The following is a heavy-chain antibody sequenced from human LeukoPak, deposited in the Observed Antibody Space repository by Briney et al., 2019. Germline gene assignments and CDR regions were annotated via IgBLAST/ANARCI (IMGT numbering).Heavy chain of an antibody. D-gene: IGHD3-10*01. CDR3: ARDYGYYYGSGSYYIPD. V-gene: IGHV3-30-3*01. CDR1: GFTFSSYA. J-gene: IGHJ4*02. CDR2: ISYDGSNK. Sequence: GGSLRLSCAASGFTFSSYAMHWVRQAPGKGLEWVAVISYDGSNKYYADSVKGRFTISRDNSKNTLYLQMKSLRAEDTAVYYCARDYGYYYGSGSYYIPDWGQGTLVTVSS.